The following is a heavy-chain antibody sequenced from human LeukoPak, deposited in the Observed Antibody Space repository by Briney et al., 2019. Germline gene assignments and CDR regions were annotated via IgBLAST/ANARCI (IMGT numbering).Heavy chain of an antibody. Sequence: ASVKVSCKASGYTFTGYYMHWVRQAPGQGREGMGWINPNSGGTNYAQKFQGRGTMTRDTSISTAYMALSRLRSDHTAVYYCARDRRVRTLLDYWGQGTLVTVSS. J-gene: IGHJ4*02. V-gene: IGHV1-2*02. CDR3: ARDRRVRTLLDY. CDR1: GYTFTGYY. CDR2: INPNSGGT. D-gene: IGHD1-1*01.